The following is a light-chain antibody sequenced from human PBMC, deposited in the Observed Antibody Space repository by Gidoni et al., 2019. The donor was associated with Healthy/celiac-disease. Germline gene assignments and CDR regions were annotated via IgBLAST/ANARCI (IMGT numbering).Light chain of an antibody. CDR1: QSVSSY. J-gene: IGKJ2*01. CDR3: QQRSNWPPYT. Sequence: EIVLTKSPATLSLSPGERATLSCRASQSVSSYLAWYQQKPGQAPRLLIYDASNRATGIPARFSGSGSGTDFTLTISSLEPEDFAVYDCQQRSNWPPYTFGQGTKLEIK. CDR2: DAS. V-gene: IGKV3-11*01.